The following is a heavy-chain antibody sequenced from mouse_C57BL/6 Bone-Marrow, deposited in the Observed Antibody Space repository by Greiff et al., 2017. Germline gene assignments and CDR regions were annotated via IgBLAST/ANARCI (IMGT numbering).Heavy chain of an antibody. J-gene: IGHJ2*01. V-gene: IGHV1-61*01. CDR1: GYTFTSYW. CDR3: ARAIYYDYDGGGY. CDR2: IYPSDSET. D-gene: IGHD2-4*01. Sequence: VKLQQPGAELVRPGSSVKLSCKASGYTFTSYWMDWVKQRPGQGLEWIGNIYPSDSETHYNQKFKDKATLTVDKSSSTAYMQLSSLTSEDSAVYYCARAIYYDYDGGGYWGQGTTLTVSS.